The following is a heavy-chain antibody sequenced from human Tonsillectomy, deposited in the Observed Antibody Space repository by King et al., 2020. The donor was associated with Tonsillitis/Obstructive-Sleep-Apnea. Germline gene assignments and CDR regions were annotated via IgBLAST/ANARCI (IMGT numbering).Heavy chain of an antibody. Sequence: VQLVESGGVVVQPGGSLRHSCAASGFTFDDYTMHWVRQAPGKGLEWVSLISWDGGSTYYADSVKGRFTISRDNSKNSLYLQMNSLRTEDTALYYCAKDSIAAPGGYMDVWGKGTTVTVSS. D-gene: IGHD6-6*01. J-gene: IGHJ6*03. CDR1: GFTFDDYT. CDR3: AKDSIAAPGGYMDV. V-gene: IGHV3-43*01. CDR2: ISWDGGST.